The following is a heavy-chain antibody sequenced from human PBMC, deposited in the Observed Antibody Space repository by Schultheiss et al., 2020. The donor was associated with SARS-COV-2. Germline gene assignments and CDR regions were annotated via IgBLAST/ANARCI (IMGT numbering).Heavy chain of an antibody. J-gene: IGHJ4*02. CDR1: GFTFSRYA. D-gene: IGHD6-19*01. CDR2: ISGSGGST. V-gene: IGHV3-23*01. Sequence: GGSLRLSCAASGFTFSRYAMSWVRQTPGKGLEWVSAISGSGGSTYYADSVKGRFTISRDNAKNSLYLQMNSLRAEDTAVYYCAREWGSSSGWYTYNDFDYWGQGTLVTVSS. CDR3: AREWGSSSGWYTYNDFDY.